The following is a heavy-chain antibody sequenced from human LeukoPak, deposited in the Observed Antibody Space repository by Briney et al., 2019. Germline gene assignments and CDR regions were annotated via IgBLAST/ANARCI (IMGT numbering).Heavy chain of an antibody. V-gene: IGHV3-21*01. Sequence: NPGGSLRLSCAASGFTFSSYSMNWVRQAPGKGLEWVSSISSGSSYIYYADSVKGRFTISRDNAKNSLYLQMNSLRAEDTAVYYCACYYDILTGVDYWGQGTLVTVSS. J-gene: IGHJ4*02. CDR3: ACYYDILTGVDY. CDR1: GFTFSSYS. CDR2: ISSGSSYI. D-gene: IGHD3-9*01.